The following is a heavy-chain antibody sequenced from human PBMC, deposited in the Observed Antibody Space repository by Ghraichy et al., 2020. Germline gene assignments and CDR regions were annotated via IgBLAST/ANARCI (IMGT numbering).Heavy chain of an antibody. CDR2: LSYDGSNK. V-gene: IGHV3-30*04. D-gene: IGHD5-12*01. CDR3: ARLIVATIDGFDY. J-gene: IGHJ4*02. CDR1: GFTFSSYA. Sequence: GGSLRLSCAASGFTFSSYAMHWVRQAPGKGLEWVAVLSYDGSNKYYADSVKGRFTISRDNSKNTLYLQMNSLRAEDTAVYYCARLIVATIDGFDYWGQGTLVTVSS.